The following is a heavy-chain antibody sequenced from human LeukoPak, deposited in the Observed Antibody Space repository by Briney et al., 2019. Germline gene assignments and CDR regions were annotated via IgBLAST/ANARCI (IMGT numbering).Heavy chain of an antibody. CDR3: ARSIRVGYMDV. V-gene: IGHV4-34*01. Sequence: PSETLSLTCAVYGGSFSGYYWSWIRQPPGKGLEWIGEINHSGSTNYNPSLKSRVTISVDTSKNQFSLKLSSVTAADTAVYYCARSIRVGYMDVWGKGTTVTVSS. CDR1: GGSFSGYY. D-gene: IGHD3-10*01. CDR2: INHSGST. J-gene: IGHJ6*03.